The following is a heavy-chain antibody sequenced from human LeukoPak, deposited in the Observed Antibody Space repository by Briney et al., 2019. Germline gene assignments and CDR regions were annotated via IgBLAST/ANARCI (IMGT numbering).Heavy chain of an antibody. D-gene: IGHD3-16*01. CDR2: ISCDGSNK. CDR1: GCTFSNYA. Sequence: GGSLRLSCAASGCTFSNYAMHWVRQAPGKGLEWVAVISCDGSNKYYADSVKGRFTISRDNFKNTLYLQMNSLRAEDTAVYYCARGRRPGEYFDYWGQGTLVTVSS. CDR3: ARGRRPGEYFDY. J-gene: IGHJ4*02. V-gene: IGHV3-30*04.